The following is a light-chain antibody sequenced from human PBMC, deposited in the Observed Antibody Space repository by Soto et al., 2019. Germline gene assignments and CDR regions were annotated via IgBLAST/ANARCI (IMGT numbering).Light chain of an antibody. CDR3: SSYTSSSTYV. V-gene: IGLV2-18*02. Sequence: QSALTQPPSVSGSPGQSVTISCTGTSSDVGSYNRVSWYQQPPGTAPKVMIYDVSNRPSGVPVRFSGSKSGNTASLTISGLQAEDESDYYCSSYTSSSTYVFGTGTKVTVL. CDR2: DVS. J-gene: IGLJ1*01. CDR1: SSDVGSYNR.